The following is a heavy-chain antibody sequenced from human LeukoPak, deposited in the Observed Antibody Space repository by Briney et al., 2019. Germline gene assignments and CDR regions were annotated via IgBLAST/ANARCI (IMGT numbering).Heavy chain of an antibody. D-gene: IGHD3-22*01. Sequence: GGSLRLSCAASGFTFSSYSMNWVRQAPGRGLEWGSYISSSSSTIYYADSVKGRFTISRDNAKNSLYLQMSSLRGEDTAVYYCARSSNYYDSSGYYRHFEYWGQGTLVTVSS. V-gene: IGHV3-48*04. CDR2: ISSSSSTI. CDR3: ARSSNYYDSSGYYRHFEY. J-gene: IGHJ4*02. CDR1: GFTFSSYS.